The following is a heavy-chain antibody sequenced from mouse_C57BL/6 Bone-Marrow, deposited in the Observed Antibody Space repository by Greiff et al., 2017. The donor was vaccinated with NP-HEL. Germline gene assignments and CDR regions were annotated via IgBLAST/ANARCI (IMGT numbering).Heavy chain of an antibody. D-gene: IGHD1-1*01. J-gene: IGHJ3*01. CDR3: ARGVGDYYGSSPFAY. CDR2: IHPNSGST. Sequence: QVQLQQPGAELVKPGASVKLSCKASGYTFTSYWMHWVKQRPGQGLEWIGMIHPNSGSTNYNEKFKSKATLTVDKSSSTAYMQLSSLTSEDSAVYYCARGVGDYYGSSPFAYWGQGTLVTVSA. V-gene: IGHV1-64*01. CDR1: GYTFTSYW.